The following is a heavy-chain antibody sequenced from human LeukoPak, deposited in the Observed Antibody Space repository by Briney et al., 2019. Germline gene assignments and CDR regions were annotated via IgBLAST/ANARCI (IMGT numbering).Heavy chain of an antibody. V-gene: IGHV4-34*01. J-gene: IGHJ4*02. CDR3: ARGRYSSSWYYFDY. D-gene: IGHD6-13*01. CDR2: INHSGST. CDR1: GGSFSGYY. Sequence: SEALSLTCAVYGGSFSGYYWSWIRQPPGKGLEWIGEINHSGSTNYNPSLKSRVTISVDTSKNQFSLKLSSVTAADTAVYYCARGRYSSSWYYFDYWGQGTLVTVSS.